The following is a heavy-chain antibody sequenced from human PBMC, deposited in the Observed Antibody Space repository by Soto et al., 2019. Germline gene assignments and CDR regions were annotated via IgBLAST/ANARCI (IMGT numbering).Heavy chain of an antibody. Sequence: QVQLVQSGAEVKKPGSSVKVSCKASGGTFSSYAISWVRQAPGQGLEWMGGIIPIFGTANYAQKFQGRVTITADKSTSTAYMELSSLRSEDTAVYYCARVPPAGQQLVRAAAYYYGMDVWGQGTTVTVSS. CDR1: GGTFSSYA. J-gene: IGHJ6*02. D-gene: IGHD6-13*01. CDR3: ARVPPAGQQLVRAAAYYYGMDV. V-gene: IGHV1-69*06. CDR2: IIPIFGTA.